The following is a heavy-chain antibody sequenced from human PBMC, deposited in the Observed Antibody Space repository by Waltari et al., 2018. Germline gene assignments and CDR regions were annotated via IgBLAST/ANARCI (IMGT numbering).Heavy chain of an antibody. V-gene: IGHV4-34*01. CDR3: ARGQGYCSSTSCYADWFDP. CDR2: INHSGST. D-gene: IGHD2-2*01. J-gene: IGHJ5*02. Sequence: QVQLQQWGAGLLKPSETLSLTCAVYGGSFSGYYWSWIRQPPGKGLEWIGEINHSGSTNYNPSLKSRVTISVDTSKNQFSLKLSSVTAADTAVYYCARGQGYCSSTSCYADWFDPWGQGTLVTVS. CDR1: GGSFSGYY.